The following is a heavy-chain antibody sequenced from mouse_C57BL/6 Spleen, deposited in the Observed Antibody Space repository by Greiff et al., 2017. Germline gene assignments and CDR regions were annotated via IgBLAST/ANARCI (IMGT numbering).Heavy chain of an antibody. J-gene: IGHJ4*01. CDR2: IAPENGDT. CDR1: GFNIKDDY. CDR3: TTFIDGSYAMDY. Sequence: VQLQQSGAELVRPGASVKLSCRASGFNIKDDYMHWVKQRNEQGLEWIGWIAPENGDTEYASKFQGKATITADTSSHTAYLQLSSLTSEYTAVYYCTTFIDGSYAMDYWGQGTSVTVSS. D-gene: IGHD2-3*01. V-gene: IGHV14-4*01.